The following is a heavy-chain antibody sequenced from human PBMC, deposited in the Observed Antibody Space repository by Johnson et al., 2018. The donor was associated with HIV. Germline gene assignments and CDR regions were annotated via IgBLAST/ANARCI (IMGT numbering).Heavy chain of an antibody. V-gene: IGHV3-15*01. J-gene: IGHJ3*02. D-gene: IGHD2-8*02. Sequence: EVQLVESGGGLVKPGGSLRLSCAASGFTFSNAWMSWVRQAPGKGLEWVGRIKSKTDGGTTDYAAPVKGRFTISRDDSKNTLYLQMNSLKTEDTAVYYCTTVIPQWYWWPMRRYGAFDIWGQGTMVTVSS. CDR1: GFTFSNAW. CDR2: IKSKTDGGTT. CDR3: TTVIPQWYWWPMRRYGAFDI.